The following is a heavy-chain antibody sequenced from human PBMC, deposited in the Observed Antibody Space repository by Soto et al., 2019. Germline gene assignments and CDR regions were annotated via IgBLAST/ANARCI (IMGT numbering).Heavy chain of an antibody. CDR1: GGSISSYY. V-gene: IGHV4-59*08. CDR3: ARHRYSSSLIDY. J-gene: IGHJ4*02. D-gene: IGHD6-13*01. CDR2: IYYSGST. Sequence: SETLSLTCTVSGGSISSYYWSWIRQPPGKGLEWIGDIYYSGSTYYNPSLKSRVTISVDTSKNQFSLKLSSVTAADTAVYYCARHRYSSSLIDYWGQGTLVTVSS.